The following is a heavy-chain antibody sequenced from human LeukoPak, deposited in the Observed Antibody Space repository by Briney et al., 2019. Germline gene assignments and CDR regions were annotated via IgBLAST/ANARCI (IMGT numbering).Heavy chain of an antibody. J-gene: IGHJ4*02. CDR2: ISNGGSSI. CDR1: GFTFSDYY. Sequence: PGGSLRLSCAASGFTFSDYYMNWIRQAPGKGLEWVSYISNGGSSIDYADSVKGRFSISRDDAKKSLYLQMNRLTAEDTAVYYCARPSKVGSFFDFWGQGTLPTVSS. CDR3: ARPSKVGSFFDF. D-gene: IGHD1-26*01. V-gene: IGHV3-11*01.